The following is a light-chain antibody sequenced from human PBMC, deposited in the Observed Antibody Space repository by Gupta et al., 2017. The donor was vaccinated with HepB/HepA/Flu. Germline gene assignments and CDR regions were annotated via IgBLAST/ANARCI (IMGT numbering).Light chain of an antibody. J-gene: IGKJ1*01. CDR1: QSISSY. CDR3: QQSYSTPQT. CDR2: AAS. V-gene: IGKV1-39*01. Sequence: IQMTQSRFSLSSSVGHRVTITCRASQSISSYLTWYQQKPGKAPKLLIYAASSWQSGVPSRFSGSGSGTDFTLTISSLQPEDFATYYCQQSYSTPQTFGQGTKVEIK.